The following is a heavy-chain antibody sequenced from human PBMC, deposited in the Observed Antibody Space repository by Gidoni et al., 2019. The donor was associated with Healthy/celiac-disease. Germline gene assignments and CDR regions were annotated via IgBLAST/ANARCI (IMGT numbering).Heavy chain of an antibody. CDR2: ISGSGGST. D-gene: IGHD4-4*01. CDR1: GFTFSSYA. V-gene: IGHV3-23*01. Sequence: EVQLLESGGGLVQPGGSLRLSCAASGFTFSSYAIRWFRQAPGKGLGWVSAISGSGGSTYYADSVKGRFTISRDNSKNTLYLQMNSLRAEDTAVYYCAKSWRRRDYSNYGGWFDPWGQGTLVTVSS. CDR3: AKSWRRRDYSNYGGWFDP. J-gene: IGHJ5*02.